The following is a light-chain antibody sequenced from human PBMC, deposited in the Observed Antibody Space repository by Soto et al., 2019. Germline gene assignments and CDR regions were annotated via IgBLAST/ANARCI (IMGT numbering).Light chain of an antibody. V-gene: IGKV3-20*01. CDR3: QNFGDSPFT. Sequence: EVVLIQSPDTLSSSPGESATLACRASESISSHYIAWYQHKPGQAPRLLIVGSSTRPTGIPDRFSGSWSGTDFTLTISRLEPEDFAMYYCQNFGDSPFTFGPGTKVDIK. J-gene: IGKJ3*01. CDR1: ESISSHY. CDR2: GSS.